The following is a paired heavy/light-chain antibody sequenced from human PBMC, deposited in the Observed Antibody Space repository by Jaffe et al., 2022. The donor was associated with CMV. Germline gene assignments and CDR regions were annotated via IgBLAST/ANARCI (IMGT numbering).Light chain of an antibody. Sequence: QSALTQPASVSGSPGQSITIPCTGTSGDVGSHNLVSWYQQHPGKAPKLIIYEVTKRPSGVSDRFSGSKSGNTASLTISGLQAEDEADYHCFSYAGTTTFKLFGGGTKVTVL. CDR2: EVT. CDR1: SGDVGSHNL. V-gene: IGLV2-23*02. J-gene: IGLJ2*01. CDR3: FSYAGTTTFKL.
Heavy chain of an antibody. D-gene: IGHD1-26*01. CDR2: ISYTGST. Sequence: QLQLQESGPGLVKPSETLSLTCTVSGGSMSSSSYYWGWVRQPPGKGLEWIGSISYTGSTYYSPSLKGRITISADTSKNQFSLRLSSVTAADTAVYYCATLQDAFYSGSYYWAFDYWGQGTLVTVSS. V-gene: IGHV4-39*01. CDR1: GGSMSSSSYY. J-gene: IGHJ4*02. CDR3: ATLQDAFYSGSYYWAFDY.